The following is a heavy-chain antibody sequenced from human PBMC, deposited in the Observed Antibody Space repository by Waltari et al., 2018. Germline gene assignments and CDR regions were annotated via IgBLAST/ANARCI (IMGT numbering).Heavy chain of an antibody. J-gene: IGHJ1*01. V-gene: IGHV5-51*01. CDR1: GYSFTRYW. Sequence: EVQLVQSGAEVKKPGESLKISCEASGYSFTRYWIGWVRQMPGKGLEWKGIISPADSGTRYSPSFQGQVTISADKSISKAYLQWSSLKASDTAMYYCVRRSDSGYEIPHWGQGILVTVSS. CDR2: ISPADSGT. D-gene: IGHD5-12*01. CDR3: VRRSDSGYEIPH.